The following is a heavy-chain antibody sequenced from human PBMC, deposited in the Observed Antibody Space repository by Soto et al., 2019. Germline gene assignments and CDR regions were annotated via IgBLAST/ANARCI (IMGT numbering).Heavy chain of an antibody. Sequence: QVQLVQSGAEVKKPGASVKVSCKASGYTFTSYGISWVRQAPGQGLEWMGWISAYNGNTNYAQKLQGRVTMTTDTSTSTACMGVRSLRSDVTAVYYCARVGDSSSWYAYYYYYMDVWGKGTTVTVSS. V-gene: IGHV1-18*01. CDR1: GYTFTSYG. D-gene: IGHD6-13*01. J-gene: IGHJ6*03. CDR3: ARVGDSSSWYAYYYYYMDV. CDR2: ISAYNGNT.